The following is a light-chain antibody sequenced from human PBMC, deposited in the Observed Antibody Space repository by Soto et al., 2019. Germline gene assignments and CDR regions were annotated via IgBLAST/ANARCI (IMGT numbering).Light chain of an antibody. CDR1: SSDVGSYNY. J-gene: IGLJ3*02. CDR2: DVR. CDR3: CSYTSTSTWV. V-gene: IGLV2-14*03. Sequence: QSALTQPASVSGSPGQSITISCTGTSSDVGSYNYVSWYQQHPGKAPKVIIYDVRNRPSGVSDRFSGSKSGNTASLTISGLQADDDSDYYCCSYTSTSTWVFGGGTKLTVL.